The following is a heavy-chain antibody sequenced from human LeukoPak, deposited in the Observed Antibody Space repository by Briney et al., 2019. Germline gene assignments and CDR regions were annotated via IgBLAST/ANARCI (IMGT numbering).Heavy chain of an antibody. V-gene: IGHV1-2*02. J-gene: IGHJ6*03. D-gene: IGHD1-14*01. CDR1: GYTFTSYH. CDR2: INPNSGGT. CDR3: ATERTGYYYYYMDV. Sequence: ASVKVSCKASGYTFTSYHMHWVRQAPGQGLEWMGWINPNSGGTNYAQKFQGRVTMTRDTSISTAYMELSRLRSDDTAVYYCATERTGYYYYYMDVWGKGTTVTVSS.